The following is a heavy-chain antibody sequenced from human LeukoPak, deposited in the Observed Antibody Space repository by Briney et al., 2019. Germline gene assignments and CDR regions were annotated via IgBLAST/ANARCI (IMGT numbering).Heavy chain of an antibody. V-gene: IGHV1-69*05. J-gene: IGHJ4*02. CDR2: IIPIFGTA. D-gene: IGHD6-6*01. CDR1: GGTFSSYA. Sequence: SVKVSCXASGGTFSSYAISWVRQAPGQGLEWMGRIIPIFGTANYAQKFQGRVTITTDESTNTAYMELSSLRSEDTAVYYCASLDRYSSSDYWGQGTLVTVSS. CDR3: ASLDRYSSSDY.